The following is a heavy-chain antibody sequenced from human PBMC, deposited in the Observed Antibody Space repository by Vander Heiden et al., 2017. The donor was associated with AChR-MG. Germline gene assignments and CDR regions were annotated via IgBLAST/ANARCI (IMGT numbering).Heavy chain of an antibody. V-gene: IGHV4-39*01. CDR2: LNYSGTT. CDR1: GDSISSTTFY. D-gene: IGHD2-15*01. J-gene: IGHJ4*02. CDR3: ARPYCSGGSCYTRLFHK. Sequence: QLQLQESGPGLVKPSEPLSLTCTVSGDSISSTTFYWGWVRQSPGKGLDWIGSLNYSGTTYYTQSLKGRVTIAVDTSKNQFSLKMSSVTAEDTAVYYCARPYCSGGSCYTRLFHKWGQGTLVTVSS.